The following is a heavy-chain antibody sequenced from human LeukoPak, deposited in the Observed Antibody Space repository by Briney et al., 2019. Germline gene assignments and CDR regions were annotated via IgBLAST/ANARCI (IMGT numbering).Heavy chain of an antibody. Sequence: GGSLRLSCAASGFTFSSYGMHLVRQAPGKGLEWVAVIWYDGSNKYYADSVKGRFTISRDNSKNTLYLQMNSLRAEDTAVYYCAREYRGRARLLGRGRPFDAFDIWGQGTMVTVSS. V-gene: IGHV3-33*01. CDR3: AREYRGRARLLGRGRPFDAFDI. CDR2: IWYDGSNK. D-gene: IGHD2-15*01. J-gene: IGHJ3*02. CDR1: GFTFSSYG.